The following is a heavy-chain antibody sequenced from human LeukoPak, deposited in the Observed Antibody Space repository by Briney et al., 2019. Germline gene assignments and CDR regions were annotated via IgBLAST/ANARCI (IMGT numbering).Heavy chain of an antibody. CDR1: GYTFTSYG. V-gene: IGHV1-18*01. CDR3: ARDVAEYYDSSGYFH. D-gene: IGHD3-22*01. Sequence: ASVKVSCKASGYTFTSYGISWVRQAPGQGLEWMGWISAYNGNTNYAQKLQGRVTMTTDTSTSTAYMELRSLRSDDTAVYYCARDVAEYYDSSGYFHWGPGTLVTVSS. J-gene: IGHJ4*02. CDR2: ISAYNGNT.